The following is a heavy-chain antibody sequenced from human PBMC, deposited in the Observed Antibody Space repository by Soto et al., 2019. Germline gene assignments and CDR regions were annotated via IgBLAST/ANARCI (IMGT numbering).Heavy chain of an antibody. V-gene: IGHV4-39*02. CDR2: IYYRGNA. D-gene: IGHD3-22*01. CDR1: DDSINSDKYY. CDR3: ARDLLNSSGYYYFDY. Sequence: NPSETLSLTCSVSDDSINSDKYYWGWIRQPPGKGLEWIGSIYYRGNAYYNTSLQTRVTISLDKSRSQFSLKLNSVTAADSAVYYCARDLLNSSGYYYFDYWGQGTLVTVSS. J-gene: IGHJ4*02.